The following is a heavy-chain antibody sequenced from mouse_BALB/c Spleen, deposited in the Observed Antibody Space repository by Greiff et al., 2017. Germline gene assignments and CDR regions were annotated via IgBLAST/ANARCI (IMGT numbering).Heavy chain of an antibody. V-gene: IGHV1-5*01. D-gene: IGHD2-3*01. CDR2: IYPGNSDT. CDR1: GYSFTSYW. CDR3: TRSEIYDGYFTFFAY. Sequence: EVQLQQSGTVLARPGASVKMSCKASGYSFTSYWMHWVKQRPGQGLEWIGAIYPGNSDTSYNQKFKGKAKLTAVTSASTAYMELSSLTNEDSAVYYCTRSEIYDGYFTFFAYWGQGTLVTVSA. J-gene: IGHJ3*01.